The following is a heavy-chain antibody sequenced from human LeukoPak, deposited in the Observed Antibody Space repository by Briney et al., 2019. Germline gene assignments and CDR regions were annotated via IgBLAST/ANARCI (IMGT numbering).Heavy chain of an antibody. CDR1: GGSISSGDYY. CDR3: ARVPYYYSSGSYFDY. J-gene: IGHJ4*02. V-gene: IGHV4-30-4*01. CDR2: IYYSGST. Sequence: SQTLSLTCTVSGGSISSGDYYWSWIRQPPGKGLEWIGYIYYSGSTYYNPSLKSRVTISVDTSKNQFSLKLSSVTAADTAVYYCARVPYYYSSGSYFDYWGQGTLVTVSS. D-gene: IGHD3-10*01.